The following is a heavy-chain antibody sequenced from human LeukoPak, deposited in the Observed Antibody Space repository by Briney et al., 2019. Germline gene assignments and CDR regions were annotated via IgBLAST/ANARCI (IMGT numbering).Heavy chain of an antibody. V-gene: IGHV1-2*02. CDR2: INPNSGGT. CDR3: ARDRIAVAEYYYYYYTDV. Sequence: GASVKVSCKASGYTFTGYYMHWVRQAPGQGLEWMGWINPNSGGTNYAQKFQGRVTMTRDTSISTAYMELSRLRSDDTAVYYCARDRIAVAEYYYYYYTDVWGKGTTATVSS. CDR1: GYTFTGYY. D-gene: IGHD6-19*01. J-gene: IGHJ6*03.